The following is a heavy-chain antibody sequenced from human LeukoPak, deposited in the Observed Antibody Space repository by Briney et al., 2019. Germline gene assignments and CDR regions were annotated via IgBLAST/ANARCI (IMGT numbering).Heavy chain of an antibody. Sequence: GGSLRLSCADSGFTFSSYSMNWVRQAPGKGLEWVSYISSSSSTIYYADSVKGRFTISRDNAKNSLYLQMNSLRAEDTAVYYCARWTDYRAFDIWGQGTMVTVSS. CDR3: ARWTDYRAFDI. V-gene: IGHV3-48*04. J-gene: IGHJ3*02. CDR1: GFTFSSYS. D-gene: IGHD5-12*01. CDR2: ISSSSSTI.